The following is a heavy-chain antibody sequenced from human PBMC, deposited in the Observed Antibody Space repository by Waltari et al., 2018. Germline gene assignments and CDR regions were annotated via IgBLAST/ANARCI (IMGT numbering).Heavy chain of an antibody. CDR2: INSDGSTT. D-gene: IGHD3-22*01. Sequence: EEQLVESGGGLAQPGESLRLSCAASGFTFRRYWMDWVCQAPGKWLVWVARINSDGSTTTYADSVKGRFTISRDNGKNTLYVQMNRLRAEDTAVYYCARVATKTYSSPVPGRPYYYGMDVWGQGTTVTVSS. V-gene: IGHV3-74*01. CDR3: ARVATKTYSSPVPGRPYYYGMDV. J-gene: IGHJ6*02. CDR1: GFTFRRYW.